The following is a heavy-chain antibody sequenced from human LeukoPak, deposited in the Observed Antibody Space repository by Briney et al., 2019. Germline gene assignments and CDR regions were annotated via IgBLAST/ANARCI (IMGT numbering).Heavy chain of an antibody. CDR1: GASTSSRY. J-gene: IGHJ4*02. CDR3: AQTTGWPGFDF. V-gene: IGHV4-59*08. Sequence: PSETLSHTCSASGASTSSRYWSWIRQSPGRTLEWIGHIYNGRSTKYNPSLTSRVTISVDTSKNQFSLSLTSVTAADTAIYYCAQTTGWPGFDFWGPGALGTVSS. D-gene: IGHD6-19*01. CDR2: IYNGRST.